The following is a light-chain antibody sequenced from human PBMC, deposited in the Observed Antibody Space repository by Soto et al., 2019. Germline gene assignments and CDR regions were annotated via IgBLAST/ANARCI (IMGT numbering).Light chain of an antibody. V-gene: IGKV3-20*01. CDR1: QSVSSNY. CDR2: GAS. Sequence: EIVLTQSPGTLSLSPGERASLSCRASQSVSSNYLTWYQQKPGQAPRLLIYGASSRATGIPDRFSGGGSGTDFTLTISRLEPEDFAVYYCQQYGSFPLTFGGGTKVEIK. CDR3: QQYGSFPLT. J-gene: IGKJ4*01.